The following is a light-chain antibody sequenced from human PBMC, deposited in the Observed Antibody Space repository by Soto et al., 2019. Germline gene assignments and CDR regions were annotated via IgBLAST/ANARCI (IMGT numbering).Light chain of an antibody. Sequence: EIVLTQSPATLSSSTGERATISCRASQSVSSYLAWYQQKPGQAPRLLIYAASNRATGIPTRFSGSGSGTDITLTISMLEPEDLAFYYCQHHSNWPSFGPGNKVDIK. CDR3: QHHSNWPS. CDR2: AAS. V-gene: IGKV3-11*01. J-gene: IGKJ3*01. CDR1: QSVSSY.